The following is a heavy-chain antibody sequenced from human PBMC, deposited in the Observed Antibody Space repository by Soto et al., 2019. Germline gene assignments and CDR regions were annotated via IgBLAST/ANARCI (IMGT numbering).Heavy chain of an antibody. CDR3: AKGTLYSRYDVFDI. J-gene: IGHJ3*02. V-gene: IGHV3-23*01. CDR1: RFTFNSYA. Sequence: GGSLRLSCAASRFTFNSYAMSWVRQAPGKGLEWVSAITGSGGSTNYEDSVKGRFTISRDNSKNTLYLQMNSLRAGDTAAYYCAKGTLYSRYDVFDIWGQGTMVTVSS. CDR2: ITGSGGST. D-gene: IGHD2-15*01.